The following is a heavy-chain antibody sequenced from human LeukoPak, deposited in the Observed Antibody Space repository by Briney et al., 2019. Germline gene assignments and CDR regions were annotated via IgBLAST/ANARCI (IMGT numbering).Heavy chain of an antibody. D-gene: IGHD3-10*01. J-gene: IGHJ4*02. CDR3: AKEWSGNGYVDY. Sequence: GGSLRLSCAASGFTFSSYAMSWVCQAPGKGLQWVSAISGGDNSTYYAGSVKGRFTISRDNSKNALYLQMNSLRVEDTAVYYCAKEWSGNGYVDYWGQGTLVTVAS. CDR1: GFTFSSYA. CDR2: ISGGDNST. V-gene: IGHV3-23*01.